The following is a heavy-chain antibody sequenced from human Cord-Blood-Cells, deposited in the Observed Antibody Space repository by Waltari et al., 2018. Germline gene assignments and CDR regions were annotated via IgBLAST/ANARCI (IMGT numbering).Heavy chain of an antibody. CDR1: GFTFDDYA. J-gene: IGHJ4*02. CDR3: AKDIFRVGTSLDY. Sequence: GGLVQPGRSLRLSCAASGFTFDDYAMHWVRQAPGKGLEWVSGISWNSGSIGYADSVKGRFTISRDNAKNSLYLQMNSLRAEDTALYYCAKDIFRVGTSLDYWGQGTLVTVSS. V-gene: IGHV3-9*01. CDR2: ISWNSGSI. D-gene: IGHD1-1*01.